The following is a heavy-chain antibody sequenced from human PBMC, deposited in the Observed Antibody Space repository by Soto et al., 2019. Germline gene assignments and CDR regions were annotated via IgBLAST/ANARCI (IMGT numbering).Heavy chain of an antibody. D-gene: IGHD2-2*01. Sequence: SVKVSCKASGGTFSSYAISWVRQAPGQGLEWMGGIIPIFGTANYAQKFQGRVTITADESTSTAYMELSSLRSEDTAVYYCARYEYADNYYYYYGMDVWGQGTTVTVSS. CDR1: GGTFSSYA. J-gene: IGHJ6*02. V-gene: IGHV1-69*13. CDR2: IIPIFGTA. CDR3: ARYEYADNYYYYYGMDV.